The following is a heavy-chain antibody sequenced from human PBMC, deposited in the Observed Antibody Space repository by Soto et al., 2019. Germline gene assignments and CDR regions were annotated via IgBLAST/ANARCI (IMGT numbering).Heavy chain of an antibody. CDR1: GFTFSSYA. CDR2: ISYDGSNK. V-gene: IGHV3-30-3*01. J-gene: IGHJ6*02. D-gene: IGHD6-19*01. Sequence: QVQLVESGGGVVQPGRSLRLSCAASGFTFSSYAMHWVRQAPGKGLEWVAVISYDGSNKYYADSVKGRFTISRDNSKNSLYLQMNSRRAEDTAVYCCAREQWLVLGYKNYYYYGMDVWGQGTTVTVSS. CDR3: AREQWLVLGYKNYYYYGMDV.